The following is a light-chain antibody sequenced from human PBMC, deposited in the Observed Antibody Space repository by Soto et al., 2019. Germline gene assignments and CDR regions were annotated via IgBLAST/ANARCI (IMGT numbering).Light chain of an antibody. V-gene: IGKV1-5*03. J-gene: IGKJ2*01. CDR2: KAS. CDR1: QTISSW. Sequence: DIQMTQSPSSLSASVGDTVTITCRASQTISSWLAWYQQKPGKAPKLLIYKASSLESGVPSMFSGSGSGTEFTLTRSSLQPYDFATYYCQQYDSFLFTFGHGTKLEIK. CDR3: QQYDSFLFT.